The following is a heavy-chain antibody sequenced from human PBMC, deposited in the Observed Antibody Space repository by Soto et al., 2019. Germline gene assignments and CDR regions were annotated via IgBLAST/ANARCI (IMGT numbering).Heavy chain of an antibody. CDR3: ARVRQYSFDS. CDR2: IRNKANSDTT. CDR1: GFTLSDHY. V-gene: IGHV3-72*01. Sequence: GGSLRLSCAASGFTLSDHYMDWVRQAPGEGLEWVARIRNKANSDTTVYAASVKGRFTISRDDSKTSLYLQMNSLTTEDTAVYYCARVRQYSFDSWGQGTLVTVSS. J-gene: IGHJ4*02.